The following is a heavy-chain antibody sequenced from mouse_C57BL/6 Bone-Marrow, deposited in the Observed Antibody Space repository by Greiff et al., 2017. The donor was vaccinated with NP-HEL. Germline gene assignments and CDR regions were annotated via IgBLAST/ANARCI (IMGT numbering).Heavy chain of an antibody. CDR2: ISSGGSYT. CDR1: GFTFSSYG. Sequence: DVQLVESGGDLVKPGGSLKLSCAASGFTFSSYGMSWVRQTPDKRLEWVATISSGGSYTYYPDSVKGRFTISRDNAKNTLYLQMSSLKSEDTAMYYCASLITTVVATGAMDYWGQGTSVTVSS. V-gene: IGHV5-6*01. J-gene: IGHJ4*01. CDR3: ASLITTVVATGAMDY. D-gene: IGHD1-1*01.